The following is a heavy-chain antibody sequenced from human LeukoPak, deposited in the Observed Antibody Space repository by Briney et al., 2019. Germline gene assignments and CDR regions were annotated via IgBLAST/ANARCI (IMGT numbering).Heavy chain of an antibody. CDR1: GYTFTSYD. V-gene: IGHV1-8*01. D-gene: IGHD3-3*01. Sequence: GASVKVSCKASGYTFTSYDINWVRQATGQRLEWMGWMNPNSGNTGYAQKFQGRVTMTRNTSISTAYMELSSLRSEDTAVYYCAVTSYTYYDFWSGYFPGEYYFDYWGQGTLVTVSS. CDR2: MNPNSGNT. J-gene: IGHJ4*02. CDR3: AVTSYTYYDFWSGYFPGEYYFDY.